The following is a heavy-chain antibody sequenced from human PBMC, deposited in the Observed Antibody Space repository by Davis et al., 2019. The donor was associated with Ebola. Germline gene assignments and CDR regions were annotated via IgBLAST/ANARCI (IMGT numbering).Heavy chain of an antibody. D-gene: IGHD2-2*01. CDR1: GYTFTSYY. CDR2: INPSGGST. CDR3: ARDGFHCISTSCYLYYYYGMDV. Sequence: AASVKVSCKASGYTFTSYYMHWVRQAPGQGLEWMGIINPSGGSTSYAQKFQGRVTITRDTSASTVYMELSSLRSEDTAVYYCARDGFHCISTSCYLYYYYGMDVWGQGTTVTVSS. J-gene: IGHJ6*02. V-gene: IGHV1-46*01.